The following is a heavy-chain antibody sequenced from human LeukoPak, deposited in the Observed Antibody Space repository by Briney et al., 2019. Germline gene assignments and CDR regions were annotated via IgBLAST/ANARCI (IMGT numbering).Heavy chain of an antibody. V-gene: IGHV3-66*01. CDR1: GFTVSSNY. Sequence: GGSLRLSCAASGFTVSSNYMSWVRQAPGKGLEWVSVIYSGGSTYYVDSVKGRFTISRDNSKNTLYLQMNSLRAEDTAVYYCAREPNDAFDIWGQGTMVTVSS. CDR2: IYSGGST. J-gene: IGHJ3*02. CDR3: AREPNDAFDI.